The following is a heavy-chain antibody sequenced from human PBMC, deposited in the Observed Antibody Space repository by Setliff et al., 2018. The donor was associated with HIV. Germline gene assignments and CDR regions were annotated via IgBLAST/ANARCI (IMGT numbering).Heavy chain of an antibody. CDR2: IYYSGST. J-gene: IGHJ6*02. Sequence: PSETLSLTCTVSGGSISSYYWSWIRQPPGKGLEWIGYIYYSGSTNYNPSLKSRVTISVDTSKNQFSLKLSSVTAADTAVYYCARDRSSGRGYYYYGMDVWGQGTTVTVSS. D-gene: IGHD6-19*01. CDR3: ARDRSSGRGYYYYGMDV. CDR1: GGSISSYY. V-gene: IGHV4-59*01.